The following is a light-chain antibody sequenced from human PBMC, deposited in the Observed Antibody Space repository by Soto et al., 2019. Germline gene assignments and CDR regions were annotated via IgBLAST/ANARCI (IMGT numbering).Light chain of an antibody. V-gene: IGKV1-27*01. CDR1: QVINQD. Sequence: DIQMTQAPSSLSASIGDRVTITCRASQVINQDLGWYQQKPGQVPNLLIYRASTLQSGVPSRFSGSGTGTDFTLRISGLQPEDVATYLWQKCTGAPFTFGPGTKVDL. J-gene: IGKJ3*01. CDR3: QKCTGAPFT. CDR2: RAS.